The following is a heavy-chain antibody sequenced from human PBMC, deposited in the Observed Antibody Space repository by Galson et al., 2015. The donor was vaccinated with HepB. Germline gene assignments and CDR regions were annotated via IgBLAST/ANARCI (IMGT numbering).Heavy chain of an antibody. J-gene: IGHJ2*01. CDR1: GFTFSSYW. V-gene: IGHV3-7*03. Sequence: SLRLSCAASGFTFSSYWMSWVRQAPGKGLEWVANIKQDGSEKYYVDSVKGRFTISRDNAKNSLYLQMNSLRAEDTAVYYCARDRVGRGGYSSGWDSGWYFDLWGRGTLVTVSS. D-gene: IGHD6-19*01. CDR3: ARDRVGRGGYSSGWDSGWYFDL. CDR2: IKQDGSEK.